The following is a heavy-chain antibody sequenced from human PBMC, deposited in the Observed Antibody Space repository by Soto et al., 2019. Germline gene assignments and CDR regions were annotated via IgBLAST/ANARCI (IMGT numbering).Heavy chain of an antibody. J-gene: IGHJ5*02. V-gene: IGHV4-59*01. CDR2: VYFSGNT. Sequence: SETLSLTCTVSGGSLSSYYWTWIRQSPGKGLEWIGYVYFSGNTNYNPSLKSRDAISIDTSKNQFSLRLASVTAADTAFYYCGSVRPSGYVLSWGQGTLVTVSS. CDR3: GSVRPSGYVLS. D-gene: IGHD6-25*01. CDR1: GGSLSSYY.